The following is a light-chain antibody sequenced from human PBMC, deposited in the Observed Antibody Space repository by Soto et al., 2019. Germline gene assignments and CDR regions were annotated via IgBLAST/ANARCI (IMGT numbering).Light chain of an antibody. CDR2: EVT. CDR3: SSHTSVNPRV. V-gene: IGLV2-14*01. J-gene: IGLJ1*01. CDR1: SSDVGTYDY. Sequence: QSVLTQPASVSGSPGQSIAISCTGTSSDVGTYDYVSWYQQYPDKAPKLIIYEVTQRPSGVSNRFSGSKSGNTASLTISGLQAEDEADYYCSSHTSVNPRVFGTGTKVPVL.